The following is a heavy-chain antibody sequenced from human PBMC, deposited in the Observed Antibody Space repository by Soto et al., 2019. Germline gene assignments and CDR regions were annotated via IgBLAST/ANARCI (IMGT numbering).Heavy chain of an antibody. Sequence: GGSLRLSCAASGFTFSNAWMNWVRQAPGKGLEWVGRIKSKTDGGTTDYAAPVKGRFTISRDDSKNTLYLQMNSLKTEDTAVYYCTTEWVDGSGSLYDYWGQGTLVTVSS. CDR3: TTEWVDGSGSLYDY. J-gene: IGHJ4*02. CDR2: IKSKTDGGTT. CDR1: GFTFSNAW. D-gene: IGHD3-10*01. V-gene: IGHV3-15*07.